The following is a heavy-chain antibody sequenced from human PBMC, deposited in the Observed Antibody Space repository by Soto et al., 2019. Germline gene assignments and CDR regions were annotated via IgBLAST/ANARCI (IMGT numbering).Heavy chain of an antibody. V-gene: IGHV1-2*04. CDR1: GYTFTGYY. CDR2: INPNSGGT. CDR3: ARDENGRDV. Sequence: ASVKVSCKASGYTFTGYYMHWVRQAPGQGLEWMGWINPNSGGTNYAQKFQGWVTMTRDTSISPAYTELSRLRSADTAVYYCARDENGRDVWGQGTTVTVSS. J-gene: IGHJ6*02.